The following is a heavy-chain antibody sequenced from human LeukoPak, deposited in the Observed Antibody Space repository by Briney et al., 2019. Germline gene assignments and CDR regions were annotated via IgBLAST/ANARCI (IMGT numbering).Heavy chain of an antibody. CDR3: ASGMLDY. CDR2: IYHSGST. CDR1: GGSITSNNW. J-gene: IGHJ4*02. V-gene: IGHV4-4*02. Sequence: SETLSLTCAVSGGSITSNNWGRWVRQPPWKGLEWIGQIYHSGSTNYNPSLKSRVTISVDKSKNQFSLILTSVTAADTAVYFCASGMLDYWGQGTLVTVSS.